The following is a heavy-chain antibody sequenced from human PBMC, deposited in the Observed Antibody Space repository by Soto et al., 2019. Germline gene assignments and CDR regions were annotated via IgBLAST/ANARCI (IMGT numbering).Heavy chain of an antibody. D-gene: IGHD6-6*01. J-gene: IGHJ4*02. CDR1: GGSISSSSYY. CDR3: ARDAYPPEFSIAARTRYFDY. CDR2: IYYSGST. V-gene: IGHV4-39*02. Sequence: QLQLQESGPGLVKPSETLSLTCTVSGGSISSSSYYWGWIRQPPGKGLEWIGSIYYSGSTYYNPSLKSRVTISVDTSKNQFSLKLSSVTAADTAVYYCARDAYPPEFSIAARTRYFDYWGQGTLVTVSS.